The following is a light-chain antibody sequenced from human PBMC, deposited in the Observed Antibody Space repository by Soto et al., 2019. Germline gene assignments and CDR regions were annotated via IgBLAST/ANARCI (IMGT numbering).Light chain of an antibody. CDR3: SSYATSNTLV. CDR1: SSDVGNNNY. J-gene: IGLJ1*01. V-gene: IGLV2-14*01. CDR2: EVS. Sequence: SALTQPASVSGSPGQSITISCTGTSSDVGNNNYVSWYQQHPGKAPKLMIFEVSDRPSGISNRFSGSKSGNTASLTISGLQSEDEADYYCSSYATSNTLVFGTGTKVTVL.